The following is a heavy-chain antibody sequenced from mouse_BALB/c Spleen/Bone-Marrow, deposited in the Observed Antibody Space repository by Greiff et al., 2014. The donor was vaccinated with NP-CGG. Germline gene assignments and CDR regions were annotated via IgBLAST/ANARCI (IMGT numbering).Heavy chain of an antibody. CDR1: GYSFIGYS. J-gene: IGHJ2*01. V-gene: IGHV1-20*02. CDR3: TKRNYDYDFDY. Sequence: EVQLQQSGPELVKPGASMRISCKASGYSFIGYSMNWVKQSHGKNLEWIGLINPYNGDTHYNQKFKDKATLTVDKSSSTAYMELLSLASEDSAVYYCTKRNYDYDFDYWGQGTTLTASS. D-gene: IGHD2-4*01. CDR2: INPYNGDT.